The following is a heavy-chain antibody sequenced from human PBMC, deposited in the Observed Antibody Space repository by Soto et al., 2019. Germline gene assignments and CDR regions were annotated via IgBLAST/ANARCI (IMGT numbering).Heavy chain of an antibody. D-gene: IGHD3-10*01. J-gene: IGHJ6*02. Sequence: IQLLESGGDLVRRGGSLRLTCEGSGFTFSNFAMTWVRQAPGKGLGGVSSINGGGDREYYADFAKGRFTLSRDNSKNTVFLQMKSLRAEDTALYYCAKGGASRGHYYGVDVWGQGTMVAVSS. CDR1: GFTFSNFA. CDR3: AKGGASRGHYYGVDV. V-gene: IGHV3-23*01. CDR2: INGGGDRE.